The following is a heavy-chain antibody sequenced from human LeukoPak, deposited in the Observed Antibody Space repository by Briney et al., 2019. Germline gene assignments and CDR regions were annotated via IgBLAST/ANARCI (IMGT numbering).Heavy chain of an antibody. CDR3: AAGYNWNDQEAFDI. D-gene: IGHD1-20*01. J-gene: IGHJ3*02. Sequence: GASVKASCKASGYTFTGYYMHWVRQAPGQGLEWMGWINPNSGGTNYAQKFQGRVTMTRDTSISTAYMELSRLRSDDTAVYYCAAGYNWNDQEAFDIWGQGTMVTVSS. V-gene: IGHV1-2*02. CDR2: INPNSGGT. CDR1: GYTFTGYY.